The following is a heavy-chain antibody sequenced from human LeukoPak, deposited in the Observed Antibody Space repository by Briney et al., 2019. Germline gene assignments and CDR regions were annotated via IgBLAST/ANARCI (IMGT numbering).Heavy chain of an antibody. CDR2: LYSDGNT. CDR3: ARGVEPLAANTLAY. D-gene: IGHD1-14*01. Sequence: GGSLRLSCAASGFTVITNDMTWVRQAPGKGLEWVSVLYSDGNTKYADSVQGRFTISRDNSKNTLYLEMHSLSPDDTAVYYCARGVEPLAANTLAYWGQGTLVTVSS. J-gene: IGHJ4*02. CDR1: GFTVITND. V-gene: IGHV3-53*01.